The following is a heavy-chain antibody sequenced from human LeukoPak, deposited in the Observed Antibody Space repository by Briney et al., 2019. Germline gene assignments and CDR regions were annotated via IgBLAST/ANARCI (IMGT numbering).Heavy chain of an antibody. CDR1: GYTFTRYC. D-gene: IGHD3-22*01. V-gene: IGHV1-46*01. CDR3: ARGKRITMIVDYMDV. J-gene: IGHJ6*03. Sequence: ASVKVSCKASGYTFTRYCIHWVRQAPGQGLEWMGIINPSGDTPSYAQKFQGRVTMTRDTSTSTVYMELSSLRSEDTAVYYCARGKRITMIVDYMDVWGKGTTVTVSS. CDR2: INPSGDTP.